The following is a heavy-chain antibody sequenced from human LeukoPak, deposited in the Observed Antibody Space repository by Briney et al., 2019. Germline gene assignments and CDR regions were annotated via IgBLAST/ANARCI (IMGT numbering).Heavy chain of an antibody. Sequence: PSETLSLTCAVYGGSFSGYHWSWIRQPPGKGLEWIGEINHSGSTNYNPSLKSRVTISVDTSKNQFSLKLSSVTAADTAVYYCARGRGHSLSAYYYDSSGYYYAGRSYDYWGQGTLVTVSS. J-gene: IGHJ4*02. CDR3: ARGRGHSLSAYYYDSSGYYYAGRSYDY. CDR2: INHSGST. CDR1: GGSFSGYH. D-gene: IGHD3-22*01. V-gene: IGHV4-34*01.